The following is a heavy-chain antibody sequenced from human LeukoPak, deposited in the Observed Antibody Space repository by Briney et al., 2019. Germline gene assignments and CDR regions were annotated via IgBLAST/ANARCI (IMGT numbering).Heavy chain of an antibody. Sequence: SETLSLTCTVSGGSITTYYWSWIWQPPGKGLEWIAYMFHSGTPRYNPSLQSRVTISADTSKNQFSLNVRSTTAADTAVYYCARRRGWKQQLVYFDYWGQGTLATVSS. V-gene: IGHV4-59*08. J-gene: IGHJ4*02. CDR2: MFHSGTP. CDR1: GGSITTYY. CDR3: ARRRGWKQQLVYFDY. D-gene: IGHD6-13*01.